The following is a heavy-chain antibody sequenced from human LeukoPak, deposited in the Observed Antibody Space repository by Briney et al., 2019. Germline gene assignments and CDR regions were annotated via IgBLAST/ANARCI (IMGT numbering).Heavy chain of an antibody. D-gene: IGHD5-24*01. CDR2: ISSSGSTI. Sequence: GGSLRLSCAASGFTFSSYEMNWVRQAPGKGLEWVSYISSSGSTIYYADSVKGRFTISRDNAKNSLYLQMNSLRAEDTAVYYCARRMATVDYWGQGTLVTVSS. CDR1: GFTFSSYE. CDR3: ARRMATVDY. V-gene: IGHV3-48*03. J-gene: IGHJ4*02.